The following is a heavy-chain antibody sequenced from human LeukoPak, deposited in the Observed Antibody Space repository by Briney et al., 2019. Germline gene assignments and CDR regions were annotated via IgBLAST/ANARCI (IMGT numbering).Heavy chain of an antibody. Sequence: GGSLRLSWAASGFTVSSNYMSWVRQAPGKGLEWVSVIYSGGSTYYADSVKGRFTISRDNSKNTLYLQMNSLRAEDTAVYYCASNVDTAMVGGDYYFDYWGQGTLVTVSS. CDR1: GFTVSSNY. J-gene: IGHJ4*02. CDR3: ASNVDTAMVGGDYYFDY. CDR2: IYSGGST. V-gene: IGHV3-66*01. D-gene: IGHD5-18*01.